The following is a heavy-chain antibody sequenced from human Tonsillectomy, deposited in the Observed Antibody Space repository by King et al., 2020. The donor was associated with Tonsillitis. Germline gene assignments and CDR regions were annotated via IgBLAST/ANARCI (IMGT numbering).Heavy chain of an antibody. Sequence: VQLVESGGGLVQPGGSLRLSCAASGFTFSTYAMSWVRQAPGKGLEWVSGISGSGGSTYYADSVKGRFTISRDNSKNTLYLQMNSLRAEDTAVYYCAKANPSGNSGSNPIDYWGQGTLVTVSS. J-gene: IGHJ4*02. CDR2: ISGSGGST. V-gene: IGHV3-23*04. CDR3: AKANPSGNSGSNPIDY. D-gene: IGHD5-12*01. CDR1: GFTFSTYA.